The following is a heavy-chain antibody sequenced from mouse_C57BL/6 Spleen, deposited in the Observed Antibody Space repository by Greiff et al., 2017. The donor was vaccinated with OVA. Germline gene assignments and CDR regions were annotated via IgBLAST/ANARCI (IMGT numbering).Heavy chain of an antibody. V-gene: IGHV5-4*01. CDR3: ARDPTMVTTRYFDV. CDR2: ISDGGSYT. J-gene: IGHJ1*03. D-gene: IGHD2-9*01. CDR1: GFTFSSYA. Sequence: EVKLVESGGGLVKPGGSLKLSCAASGFTFSSYAMSWVRQTPEKRLEWVATISDGGSYTYYPDNVKGRFTISRDNAKNNLYLQMSHLKSEDTAMYDCARDPTMVTTRYFDVWGTGTTVTVSS.